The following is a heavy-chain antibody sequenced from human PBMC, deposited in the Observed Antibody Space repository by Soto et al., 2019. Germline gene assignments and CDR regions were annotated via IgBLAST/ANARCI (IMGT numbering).Heavy chain of an antibody. V-gene: IGHV3-23*01. CDR1: GFPFRSNP. D-gene: IGHD5-12*01. CDR3: AKNSAATIRVGYDY. Sequence: EVQLLESGGGLAQPGGSLRLSCAASGFPFRSNPMSWVRKAPGQGRGWVSGIVASGGITYYADSVKGRFTISRDNSKNTLYLQMNSLRAEDTAVYYCAKNSAATIRVGYDYWGQGTLVTVSS. CDR2: IVASGGIT. J-gene: IGHJ4*02.